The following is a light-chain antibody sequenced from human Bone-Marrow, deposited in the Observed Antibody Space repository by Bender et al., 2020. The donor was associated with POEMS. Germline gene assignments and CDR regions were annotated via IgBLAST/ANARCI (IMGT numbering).Light chain of an antibody. CDR1: SSYVGSYNR. V-gene: IGLV2-14*02. J-gene: IGLJ2*01. Sequence: QSALTQPASVSGSPGQSITIPCIGNSSYVGSYNRASWFQHHPGKAPKLIIYEDTKRPSGVSNRLSGSKSGNTASLTISVLQAEDEADYYCSSYTRSNTWIFGGGTKVTVL. CDR2: EDT. CDR3: SSYTRSNTWI.